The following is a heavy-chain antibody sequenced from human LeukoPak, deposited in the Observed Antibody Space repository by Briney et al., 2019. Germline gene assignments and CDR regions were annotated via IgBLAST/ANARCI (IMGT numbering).Heavy chain of an antibody. CDR2: ISGSGGST. D-gene: IGHD3-10*01. V-gene: IGHV3-23*01. CDR3: AKDLSGSPGYYYGMDV. Sequence: GGSLRLSCAASGFTFSSYAMSWVRQAPGKGLEWVSAISGSGGSTYYADSVKGWFTISRDNSKNTLYLQMNSLRAEDTAVYYCAKDLSGSPGYYYGMDVWGQGTTVTVSS. J-gene: IGHJ6*02. CDR1: GFTFSSYA.